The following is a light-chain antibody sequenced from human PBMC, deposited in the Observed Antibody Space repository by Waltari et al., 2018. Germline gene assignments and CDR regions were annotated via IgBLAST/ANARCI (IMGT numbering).Light chain of an antibody. CDR2: WAS. Sequence: DIVMTQSPDSPAGSLGERATLNSNSSQNILYNTNNKYYLVCYQHKPGQPPRLLIYWASAREYGVPDRFVGSGSGTDFTLTITSLQPEDVAVYYCHQYFSPHWTFGQGTRVEIK. CDR1: QNILYNTNNKYY. V-gene: IGKV4-1*01. J-gene: IGKJ1*01. CDR3: HQYFSPHWT.